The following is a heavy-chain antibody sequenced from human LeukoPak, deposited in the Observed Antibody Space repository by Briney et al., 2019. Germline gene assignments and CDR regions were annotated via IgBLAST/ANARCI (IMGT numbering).Heavy chain of an antibody. CDR1: GGSISSGGYY. Sequence: PSETLSLTCTVSGGSISSGGYYWSWIRQHPGKGLEWIGYIYYSGSTYYNPSLKSRVTISVDTSKNQFSLKQSSVTAADTAVYYCARVPGDTAMVTYYSDYWGQGTLVTVSS. J-gene: IGHJ4*02. D-gene: IGHD5-18*01. CDR2: IYYSGST. CDR3: ARVPGDTAMVTYYSDY. V-gene: IGHV4-31*03.